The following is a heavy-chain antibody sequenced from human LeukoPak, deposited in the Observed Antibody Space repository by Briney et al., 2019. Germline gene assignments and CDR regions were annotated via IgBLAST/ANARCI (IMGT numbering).Heavy chain of an antibody. CDR3: ARVYKKAFDI. Sequence: ASVKVSCKASGGTFSSYAISWVRQAPGQGLEWMGGIIPIFGTANYAQKFQGRVTITADESTSTAYMELSSLRSDDTAVYYCARVYKKAFDIWGQGTMVTVSS. V-gene: IGHV1-69*13. J-gene: IGHJ3*02. CDR1: GGTFSSYA. CDR2: IIPIFGTA. D-gene: IGHD1-14*01.